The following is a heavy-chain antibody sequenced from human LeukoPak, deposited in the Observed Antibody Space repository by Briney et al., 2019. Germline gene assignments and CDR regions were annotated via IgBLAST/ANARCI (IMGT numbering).Heavy chain of an antibody. D-gene: IGHD3-22*01. V-gene: IGHV3-21*01. CDR2: ISSSSSYI. J-gene: IGHJ3*02. CDR3: ASEITYYYDSSGQLSLDAFDI. CDR1: GFTFSSYS. Sequence: GGSLRLSCAASGFTFSSYSMNWVRQAPGKGLEWVSSISSSSSYIYYADSVKGRFTISRDNAKNSLYLQTNSLRAEDTAVYYCASEITYYYDSSGQLSLDAFDIWGQGTMVTVSS.